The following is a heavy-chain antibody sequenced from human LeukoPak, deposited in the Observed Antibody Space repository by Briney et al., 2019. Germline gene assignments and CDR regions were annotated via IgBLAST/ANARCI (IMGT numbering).Heavy chain of an antibody. CDR1: GGCFSGYY. J-gene: IGHJ4*02. CDR3: ARDSYYYGTDY. Sequence: SETLSFTCAVYGGCFSGYYWSWIRQPPGKGLEWIGEINHSGSTNYNPSLKSRVTISVDTSKNQFSLKLSSVTAADTAVYYCARDSYYYGTDYWGQGTLVTVSS. CDR2: INHSGST. V-gene: IGHV4-34*01. D-gene: IGHD3-10*01.